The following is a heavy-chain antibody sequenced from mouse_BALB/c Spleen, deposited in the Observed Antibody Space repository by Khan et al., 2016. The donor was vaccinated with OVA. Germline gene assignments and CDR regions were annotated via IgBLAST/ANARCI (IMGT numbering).Heavy chain of an antibody. D-gene: IGHD2-1*01. J-gene: IGHJ1*01. Sequence: EVKLLESGPGLVKPSQSLSLTCTVTGSSITSDYAWNWIRQFPGNTLEWMGYISYSGSTNYNPSLKSRISLPRDTSKNQFFLQLNSVTSEDTATYYCARRAYYGNWDFDVWGAGTTVTVSS. CDR3: ARRAYYGNWDFDV. V-gene: IGHV3-2*02. CDR1: GSSITSDYA. CDR2: ISYSGST.